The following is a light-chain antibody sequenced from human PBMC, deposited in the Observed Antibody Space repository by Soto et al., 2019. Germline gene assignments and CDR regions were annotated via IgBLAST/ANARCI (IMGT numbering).Light chain of an antibody. J-gene: IGKJ1*01. V-gene: IGKV3-11*01. Sequence: EIVLTQSPATLSLSPGERATLSCRASQRVSSYLAWYQQKPGQAPRLLIYDASNRATGIPARFSGSGSGTDLTLTISSLEPEDFAVYYCQQRSNWPSTWTFGQGTKVEIK. CDR3: QQRSNWPSTWT. CDR1: QRVSSY. CDR2: DAS.